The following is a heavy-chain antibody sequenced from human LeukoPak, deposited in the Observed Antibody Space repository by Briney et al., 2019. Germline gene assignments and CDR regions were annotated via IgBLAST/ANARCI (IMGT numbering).Heavy chain of an antibody. J-gene: IGHJ4*02. V-gene: IGHV3-11*04. CDR1: GFTFSDYY. CDR2: ISSSGSTI. CDR3: ARGAPRDCSPSSCSLFDH. D-gene: IGHD2-15*01. Sequence: GGSLRLSCAASGFTFSDYYMSWIRQAPGKGLEWVSYISSSGSTIYYADSVKGRFTISRDNAKNSLYLQMNSLRAEDTAVYYCARGAPRDCSPSSCSLFDHWGRGTQVTVSS.